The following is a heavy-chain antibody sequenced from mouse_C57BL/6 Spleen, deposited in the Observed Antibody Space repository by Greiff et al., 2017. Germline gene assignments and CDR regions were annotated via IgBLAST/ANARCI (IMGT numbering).Heavy chain of an antibody. D-gene: IGHD1-1*01. CDR3: ARPTTVVEGDYFDY. Sequence: HVTLPPPFSYLLNPFSSVKLSCKASGYTFTSYWMHWVKQRPGQGLEWIGMIHPNSGSTNYNEKFKSKATLTVDKSSSTAYMQLSSLTSEDSAVYYCARPTTVVEGDYFDYWGQGTTLTVSS. CDR1: GYTFTSYW. V-gene: IGHV1-64*01. J-gene: IGHJ2*01. CDR2: IHPNSGST.